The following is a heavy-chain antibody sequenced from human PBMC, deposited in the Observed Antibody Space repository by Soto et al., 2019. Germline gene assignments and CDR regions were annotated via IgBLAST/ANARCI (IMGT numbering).Heavy chain of an antibody. CDR3: ARWGIIVVPSATDDYYYGLYV. V-gene: IGHV3-30-3*01. CDR2: ISHAGSSK. Sequence: PGGSLRLSCAASGFTFSRFTMHWVRQAPGKGLEGVAVISHAGSSKYYADSVKGRFTISRDNSQNVVFLQMNSLRAEDTAVYYCARWGIIVVPSATDDYYYGLYVWGQGTTVTVSS. D-gene: IGHD2-2*01. J-gene: IGHJ6*02. CDR1: GFTFSRFT.